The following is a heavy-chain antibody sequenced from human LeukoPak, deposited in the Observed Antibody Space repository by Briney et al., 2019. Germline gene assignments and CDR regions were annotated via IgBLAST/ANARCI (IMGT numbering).Heavy chain of an antibody. CDR1: AFTFTSG. Sequence: GGSLRLSCAASAFTFTSGMTWVRQAPGKGLEWVSSISSDSAYIYYADSVKGRFTISRDNSKNTLYLQMNSLRAEDTAVYYCAKDLQDIVVVVAAKGDAFDIWGQGTMVTVSS. J-gene: IGHJ3*02. CDR3: AKDLQDIVVVVAAKGDAFDI. D-gene: IGHD2-15*01. CDR2: ISSDSAYI. V-gene: IGHV3-23*01.